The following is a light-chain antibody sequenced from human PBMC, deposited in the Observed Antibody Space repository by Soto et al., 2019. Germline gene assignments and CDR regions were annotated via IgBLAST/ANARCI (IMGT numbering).Light chain of an antibody. Sequence: DIQMTQSPSSLSASVGDRVTITCRASQDVNNFLAWFQQKPGKAPKSLIYAASSLQSGVPSTFSGSVSRTDFTLTISGLQPEDFGTYCSQQYNTCPLTFGGGTKVDIK. CDR1: QDVNNF. J-gene: IGKJ4*01. CDR3: QQYNTCPLT. CDR2: AAS. V-gene: IGKV1-16*01.